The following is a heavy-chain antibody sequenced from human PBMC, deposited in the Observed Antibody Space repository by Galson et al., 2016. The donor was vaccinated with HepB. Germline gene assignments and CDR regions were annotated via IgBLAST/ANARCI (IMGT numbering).Heavy chain of an antibody. CDR3: AHSGPATRPGSGSFFDV. CDR1: GFTPNTRGVG. CDR2: IYWDDDK. V-gene: IGHV2-5*02. J-gene: IGHJ4*02. D-gene: IGHD1-26*01. Sequence: PALVKPTQTLTLTCSLSGFTPNTRGVGVGWIRQPPGKALEWLGIIYWDDDKRYKPSLKDRLTITKDTSKSQVVLTLTNVDRVDTATCFCAHSGPATRPGSGSFFDVWGQGTLITVSS.